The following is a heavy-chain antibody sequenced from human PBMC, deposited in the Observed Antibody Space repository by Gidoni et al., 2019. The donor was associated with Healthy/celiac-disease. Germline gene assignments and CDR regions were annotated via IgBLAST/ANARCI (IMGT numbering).Heavy chain of an antibody. CDR3: ARERGGAGTAPIDY. CDR1: GCSIRSGDYY. Sequence: QVQLQESGPGLVKPSQPLSLTCTVSGCSIRSGDYYWRWSRPPPGTGLERIGYIHDRGSTCYNPPQKGRVTISVDRSKNQFSRKLSFETAADTAVYYGARERGGAGTAPIDYWGQGTLVTVSS. V-gene: IGHV4-30-4*01. D-gene: IGHD2-21*02. J-gene: IGHJ4*02. CDR2: IHDRGST.